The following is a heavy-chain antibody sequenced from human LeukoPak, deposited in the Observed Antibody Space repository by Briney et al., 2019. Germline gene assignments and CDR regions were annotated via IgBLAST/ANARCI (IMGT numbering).Heavy chain of an antibody. CDR3: ASLGYCSGGSCYARRGY. CDR1: GFTFSSYW. D-gene: IGHD2-15*01. Sequence: GGSLRLSCAASGFTFSSYWMSWVRQAPGKGLEWVANIKQDGSEKYYVDSVKGRFTISRDNAKNSLYLQMNSLRAEDTALYYCASLGYCSGGSCYARRGYWGQGTLVTVSS. CDR2: IKQDGSEK. V-gene: IGHV3-7*03. J-gene: IGHJ4*02.